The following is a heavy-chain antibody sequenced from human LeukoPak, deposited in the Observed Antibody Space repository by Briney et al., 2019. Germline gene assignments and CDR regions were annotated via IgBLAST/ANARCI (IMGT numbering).Heavy chain of an antibody. D-gene: IGHD2-15*01. CDR1: GGPFSGYY. Sequence: SETLSLTCAVYGGPFSGYYWSWIRQPPGKGLEWIGEINHSGSTNYNPSLKSRVTISVDTSKNQFSLKLSSVTAADTAVYYCARGGMTPDYWGQGTLVTVSS. V-gene: IGHV4-34*01. J-gene: IGHJ4*02. CDR2: INHSGST. CDR3: ARGGMTPDY.